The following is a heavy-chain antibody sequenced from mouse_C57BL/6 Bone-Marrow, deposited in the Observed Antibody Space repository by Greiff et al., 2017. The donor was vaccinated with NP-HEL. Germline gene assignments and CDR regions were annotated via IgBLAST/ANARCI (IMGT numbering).Heavy chain of an antibody. CDR1: GFNIKDDY. CDR3: TKRAWFAY. V-gene: IGHV14-4*01. CDR2: IDPENGDT. J-gene: IGHJ3*01. Sequence: EVQLQQSGAELVRPGASVKLSCTASGFNIKDDYMPWVKQRPEQGLERIGWIDPENGDTEYASKFQGKATITADTSSNTAYLQLSSLTSEDTTVYYCTKRAWFAYWGKGTLVTVSA.